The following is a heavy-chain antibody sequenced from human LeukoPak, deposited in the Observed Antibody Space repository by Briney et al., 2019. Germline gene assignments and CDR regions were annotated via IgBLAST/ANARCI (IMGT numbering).Heavy chain of an antibody. J-gene: IGHJ4*02. D-gene: IGHD3-16*01. Sequence: TSETLSLTCTVSGGSISSGSYYWSWIRQPAGKGLEWIGRIYTSGSTNYNPSLKSRVTISVDTSKNQFSLKLSSVTAADTAVYYRARDLGTDDYVWSPASDYWGQGTLVTVSS. CDR3: ARDLGTDDYVWSPASDY. CDR2: IYTSGST. CDR1: GGSISSGSYY. V-gene: IGHV4-61*02.